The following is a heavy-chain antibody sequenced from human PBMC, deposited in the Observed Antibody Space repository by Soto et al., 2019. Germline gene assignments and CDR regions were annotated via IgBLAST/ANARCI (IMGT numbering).Heavy chain of an antibody. J-gene: IGHJ4*02. V-gene: IGHV3-23*01. CDR2: ISGSGGST. CDR1: GFTFSSYA. CDR3: AKNSGSSDYDILTGYYFAPRPIDY. Sequence: PGGSLRLSCAASGFTFSSYAMSWVRQAPGKGLEWVSAISGSGGSTYYADSVKGRFTISRDNSKNTLYLQMNSLRAEDTAVYYCAKNSGSSDYDILTGYYFAPRPIDYWGQGTLVTVSS. D-gene: IGHD3-9*01.